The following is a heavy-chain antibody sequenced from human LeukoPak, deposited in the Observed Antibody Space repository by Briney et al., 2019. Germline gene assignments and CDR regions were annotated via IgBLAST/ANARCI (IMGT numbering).Heavy chain of an antibody. J-gene: IGHJ4*02. CDR2: IGYDGSDK. V-gene: IGHV3-30*03. CDR3: ARDRNFYFDY. CDR1: GFSLSAYG. Sequence: PGGSLRLSCAASGFSLSAYGMHWVRQAPGKGLEWVAVIGYDGSDKYYAESVKGRFTISRDNSKNTVYLQMNSLRAEDTAVYYCARDRNFYFDYWGQGTLVTVSS.